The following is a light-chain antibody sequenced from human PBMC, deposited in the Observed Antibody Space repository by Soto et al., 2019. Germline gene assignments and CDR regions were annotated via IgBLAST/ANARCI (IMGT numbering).Light chain of an antibody. CDR1: QAISIY. Sequence: DIQMTQSPSTLSGSVGDRVTITCRASQAISIYLAWYQQKPGKAPKLLIYKASTLKRGVPSRFSGSGSGTEFTLTISSLQPDDFATYYCLQDNNYPLTFGGGTKVDIK. CDR2: KAS. J-gene: IGKJ4*01. V-gene: IGKV1-5*03. CDR3: LQDNNYPLT.